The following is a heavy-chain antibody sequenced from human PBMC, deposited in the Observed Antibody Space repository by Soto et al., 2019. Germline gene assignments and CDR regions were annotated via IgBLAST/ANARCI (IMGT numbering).Heavy chain of an antibody. D-gene: IGHD3-16*01. V-gene: IGHV3-48*01. CDR2: ISSSSSTI. Sequence: GGSLRLSCAASGFTFSSYSMNWVRQAPGKGLEWVSYISSSSSTIYYADSVKGRFTISRDNAKNSLYLQMNSLRAEDTAVYYCARDLFASTYYYYGMDVWGQGTTVTVSS. J-gene: IGHJ6*02. CDR1: GFTFSSYS. CDR3: ARDLFASTYYYYGMDV.